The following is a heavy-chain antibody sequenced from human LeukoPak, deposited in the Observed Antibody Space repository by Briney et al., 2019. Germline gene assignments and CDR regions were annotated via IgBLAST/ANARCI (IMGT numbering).Heavy chain of an antibody. CDR2: IYYSGST. CDR3: ARDRTIPRELAYCGGDCHDAFDI. J-gene: IGHJ3*02. D-gene: IGHD2-21*02. CDR1: GGSVSSGSYY. V-gene: IGHV4-61*01. Sequence: PSETLSLTCTVSGGSVSSGSYYWSWIRQPPGTGLEWIGYIYYSGSTNYNPSLKSRVTISVDTSKNQFSLKLSSVTAADTAVYYCARDRTIPRELAYCGGDCHDAFDIWGQGTMVTVSS.